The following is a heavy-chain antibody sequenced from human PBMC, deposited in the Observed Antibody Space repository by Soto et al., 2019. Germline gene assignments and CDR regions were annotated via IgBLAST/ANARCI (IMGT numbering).Heavy chain of an antibody. Sequence: GGSLRLSCAASGFTFSSYSMNWVRQAPGKGLEWVSSISSSSSYIYYADSVKGRFTISRDNAKNSLYLQMNSLRAEDTAVYYCARERGDRLEPTRYYYYMDVWGKGTTVTVSS. CDR3: ARERGDRLEPTRYYYYMDV. V-gene: IGHV3-21*01. CDR2: ISSSSSYI. D-gene: IGHD1-1*01. CDR1: GFTFSSYS. J-gene: IGHJ6*03.